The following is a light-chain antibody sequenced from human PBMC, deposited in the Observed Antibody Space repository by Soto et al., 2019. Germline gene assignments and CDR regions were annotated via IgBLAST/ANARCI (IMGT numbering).Light chain of an antibody. CDR3: QQYGSP. CDR1: QSVSSSY. V-gene: IGKV3-20*01. Sequence: EVVMTQSPATLSVSPGERATLSCRASQSVSSSYLAWYQQKPGQAPRLLIYGASSRATGIPDRFSGSGSGTDFTLTISRLEPEDFAVYYCQQYGSPFGGGTKVDIK. CDR2: GAS. J-gene: IGKJ4*01.